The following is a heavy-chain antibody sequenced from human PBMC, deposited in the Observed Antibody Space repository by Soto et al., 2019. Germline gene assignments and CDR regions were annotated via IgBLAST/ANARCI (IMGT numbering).Heavy chain of an antibody. D-gene: IGHD6-19*01. J-gene: IGHJ4*02. Sequence: SETLSLTCTVSGGAIRNSIYYWGWIRQPPGKGLEWIGTIYYDGSVAYSPSLKSRVTLSVDTSRNHFSVKINSVTAADTAVYFCARHRIAVAGPLDYWGQGTLVTVS. CDR1: GGAIRNSIYY. CDR2: IYYDGSV. V-gene: IGHV4-39*01. CDR3: ARHRIAVAGPLDY.